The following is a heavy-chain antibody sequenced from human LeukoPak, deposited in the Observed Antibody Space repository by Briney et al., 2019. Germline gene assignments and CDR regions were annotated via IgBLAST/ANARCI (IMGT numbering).Heavy chain of an antibody. CDR2: IGYDGSKK. J-gene: IGHJ4*02. Sequence: GGSLRLSCAASGFTFSSYGMHWVRQAPGEGLEWVAYIGYDGSKKYYSDSVKGRFTISRDNSKNTVHLQMNSLRAADTALYFCASDLGGIYYIDYWGQGTLVTVSS. V-gene: IGHV3-30*02. D-gene: IGHD2-15*01. CDR3: ASDLGGIYYIDY. CDR1: GFTFSSYG.